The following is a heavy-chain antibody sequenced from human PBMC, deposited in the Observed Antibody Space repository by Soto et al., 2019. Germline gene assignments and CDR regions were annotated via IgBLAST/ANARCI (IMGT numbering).Heavy chain of an antibody. V-gene: IGHV3-33*01. D-gene: IGHD3-10*01. CDR1: GFTFSSYG. Sequence: LRLSCVTSGFTFSSYGMHWVRQAPGKGLEWLAIIRYDGSNKYYGDSVKGRFTISRDNSNNTLYLEMNNLRAEDTAVYYCARDRTFYGSGSNGMDFWGQGTTVTVSS. CDR3: ARDRTFYGSGSNGMDF. CDR2: IRYDGSNK. J-gene: IGHJ6*02.